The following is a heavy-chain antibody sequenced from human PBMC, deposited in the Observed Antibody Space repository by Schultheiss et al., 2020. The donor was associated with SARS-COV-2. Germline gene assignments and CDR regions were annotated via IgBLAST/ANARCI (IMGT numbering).Heavy chain of an antibody. J-gene: IGHJ4*02. D-gene: IGHD6-6*01. CDR1: GYTFTGYY. Sequence: SVKVSCKASGYTFTGYYMHWVRQAPGQGLEWMGGIIPIFGTANYAQKFQGRVTITADESTSTAYMELSSLRSEDTAVYYCARDRGKYSSSLDYWGQGTLVTVSS. CDR3: ARDRGKYSSSLDY. CDR2: IIPIFGTA. V-gene: IGHV1-69*13.